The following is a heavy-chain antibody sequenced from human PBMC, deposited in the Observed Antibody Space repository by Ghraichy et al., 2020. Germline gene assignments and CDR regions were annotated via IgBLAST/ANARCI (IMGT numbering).Heavy chain of an antibody. CDR2: LSWNSGRR. CDR3: VKDVGADYGNSGYYFDY. V-gene: IGHV3-9*03. Sequence: SLNISCTTSGFTFDDFAMHWVRQGPGKGLEWVSGLSWNSGRRDYADSVKGRFTISRDNAKKSLFLEMDDLRPEDMAVYYCVKDVGADYGNSGYYFDYWGQGILVTVSS. J-gene: IGHJ4*02. D-gene: IGHD4-11*01. CDR1: GFTFDDFA.